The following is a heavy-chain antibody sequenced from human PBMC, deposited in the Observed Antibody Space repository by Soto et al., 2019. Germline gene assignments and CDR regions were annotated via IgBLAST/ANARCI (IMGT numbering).Heavy chain of an antibody. CDR2: IIPIFGTA. D-gene: IGHD5-18*01. CDR1: GGTFGSYA. V-gene: IGHV1-69*13. CDR3: ARARRGYSSGNWFDP. Sequence: SVKVSCKASGGTFGSYAISWVRQAPGQGLEWMGGIIPIFGTANYAQKFQGRVTITADESTSTAYMELSSLRSEDTAVYYCARARRGYSSGNWFDPWGQGTLVTVSS. J-gene: IGHJ5*02.